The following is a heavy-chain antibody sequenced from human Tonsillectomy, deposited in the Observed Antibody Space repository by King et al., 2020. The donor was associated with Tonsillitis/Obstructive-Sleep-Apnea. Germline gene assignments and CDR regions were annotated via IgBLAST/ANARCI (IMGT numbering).Heavy chain of an antibody. J-gene: IGHJ4*02. CDR2: IYPGDSDT. V-gene: IGHV5-51*01. D-gene: IGHD2-2*01. CDR3: ATPLGYCSSTSCARFDY. Sequence: VQLVESGAEVKKPGESLKISCTGSGYSFTSYWIGWVRQMPGKGLEWMGIIYPGDSDTRYSPSFQGQVTISADKSISTAYLQWSSLKASDTAMYYCATPLGYCSSTSCARFDYWGQGTLVTVSS. CDR1: GYSFTSYW.